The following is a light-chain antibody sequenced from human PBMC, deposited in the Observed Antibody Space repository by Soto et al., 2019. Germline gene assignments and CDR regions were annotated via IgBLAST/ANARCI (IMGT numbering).Light chain of an antibody. J-gene: IGLJ1*01. CDR3: TSYTSSSTYV. CDR2: EVR. CDR1: SSDVGSYNY. V-gene: IGLV2-14*01. Sequence: QSALTQPASVSGSPGQSITISCTGTSSDVGSYNYVSWYQQHPGKAPKLLIYEVRHRPSGISNRFSGSKSGNTASLTISGLQAEDEADFYCTSYTSSSTYVFGTGTKLTVL.